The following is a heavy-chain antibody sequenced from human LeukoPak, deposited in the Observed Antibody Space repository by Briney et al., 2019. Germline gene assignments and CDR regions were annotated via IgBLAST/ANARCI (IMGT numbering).Heavy chain of an antibody. V-gene: IGHV4-61*01. CDR3: ARDTGGGWNVD. J-gene: IGHJ4*02. D-gene: IGHD1-1*01. CDR2: IYCSGST. CDR1: GGSVSSGSYY. Sequence: PSETLSLTCTVSGGSVSSGSYYWSWIRQPPGKGLEWIGYIYCSGSTNYNPSLKSRVTISVDTSKNQFSLKLSSVTAADTAVYYCARDTGGGWNVDWGQGTQVTVSS.